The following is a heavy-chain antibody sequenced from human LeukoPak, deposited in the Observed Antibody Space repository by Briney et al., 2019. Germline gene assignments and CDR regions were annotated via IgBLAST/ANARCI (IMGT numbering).Heavy chain of an antibody. V-gene: IGHV4-34*01. D-gene: IGHD6-6*01. J-gene: IGHJ5*02. CDR2: INHSGST. CDR3: ASPSIAARGGSFDP. Sequence: PSETLSLTCAVYGGSFSGYYWSWIRQPPGKGLEWIGEINHSGSTNYNPSLKSRVTISVDTSKNQFSLKLSSVTAADTAVYYCASPSIAARGGSFDPWGQGTLVTVSS. CDR1: GGSFSGYY.